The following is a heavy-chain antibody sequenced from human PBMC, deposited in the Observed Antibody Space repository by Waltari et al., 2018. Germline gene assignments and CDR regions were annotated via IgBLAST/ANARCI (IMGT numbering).Heavy chain of an antibody. Sequence: QVQLQESGPGLVKPSETLSLTCAVSGYSISSGYYWGWIRQPPGKGLEWIGSIYHRGSTYYNPSLKSRVTISVDTSKNQFSLKLSSVTAADTAVYYCARSLTTVVNAFDIWGQGTMVTVSS. J-gene: IGHJ3*02. CDR3: ARSLTTVVNAFDI. D-gene: IGHD4-17*01. CDR1: GYSISSGYY. CDR2: IYHRGST. V-gene: IGHV4-38-2*01.